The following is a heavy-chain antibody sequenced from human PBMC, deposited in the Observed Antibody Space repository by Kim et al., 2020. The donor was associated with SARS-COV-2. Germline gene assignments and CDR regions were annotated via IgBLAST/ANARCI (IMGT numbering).Heavy chain of an antibody. Sequence: SETLSLTCTVSGGSISSYYWSWIRQPPGKGLEWIGYIYYSGSTNYNPSLKSRVTISVDTSKNQFSLKLSSVTAADTAVYYCARVPSAKTLFGHHNPGGYFDYWGQGTLVTVSS. CDR3: ARVPSAKTLFGHHNPGGYFDY. V-gene: IGHV4-59*13. J-gene: IGHJ4*02. D-gene: IGHD3-16*01. CDR2: IYYSGST. CDR1: GGSISSYY.